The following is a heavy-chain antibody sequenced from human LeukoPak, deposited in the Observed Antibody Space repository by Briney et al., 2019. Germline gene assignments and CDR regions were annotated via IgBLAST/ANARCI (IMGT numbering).Heavy chain of an antibody. D-gene: IGHD6-19*01. J-gene: IGHJ3*02. CDR2: ISGNGGST. CDR1: GFTFSGYA. CDR3: AQQWPLLGAFDI. V-gene: IGHV3-23*01. Sequence: GGSLRLSCAASGFTFSGYAMSWVRQAPGKGLEWVSAISGNGGSTHYADSVKGRFTISRDNSKNTLYLQMNSLGAEDTAVYYCAQQWPLLGAFDIWGQGTMVTVSS.